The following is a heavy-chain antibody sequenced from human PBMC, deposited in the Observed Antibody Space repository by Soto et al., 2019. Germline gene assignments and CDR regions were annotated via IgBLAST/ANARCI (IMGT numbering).Heavy chain of an antibody. Sequence: LRLSCAASGFTFSGSALHWVRQASGKGLEWVGRIRSKANSYATAYAASVKGRFTISRDDSKNTAYLQMNSLKTEDTAVYYCTRLHPTYYYDSSGYYYEKRVFDPWGQGTLVTVSS. D-gene: IGHD3-22*01. CDR1: GFTFSGSA. CDR2: IRSKANSYAT. V-gene: IGHV3-73*01. CDR3: TRLHPTYYYDSSGYYYEKRVFDP. J-gene: IGHJ5*02.